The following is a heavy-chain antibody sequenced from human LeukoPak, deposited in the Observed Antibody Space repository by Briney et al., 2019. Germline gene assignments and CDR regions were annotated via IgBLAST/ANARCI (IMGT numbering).Heavy chain of an antibody. D-gene: IGHD6-19*01. CDR1: GFTFSTYG. CDR2: ISGGGGST. J-gene: IGHJ4*02. Sequence: GGSLRLSCAASGFTFSTYGMTWVRQAPGRGLEWVSDISGGGGSTYYADSVKGRFTISRDNAKNSLYLQMHRLSAEDTAVYYCATKVAGTSHFSYWGQGTRVAVSS. V-gene: IGHV3-23*01. CDR3: ATKVAGTSHFSY.